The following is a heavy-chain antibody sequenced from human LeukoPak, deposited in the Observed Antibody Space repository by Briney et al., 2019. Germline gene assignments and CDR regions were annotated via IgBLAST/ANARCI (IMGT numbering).Heavy chain of an antibody. CDR1: GFTFSSYA. V-gene: IGHV3-30-3*01. CDR3: ARSDYYDSSGYYYGNSDAFDI. Sequence: GGSLRLSCAASGFTFSSYAMHWVRQAPGKGLEWVAVISYDGSNKYYADSVKGRFTISRDNSKNTLYLQMNSLRAEDTAVYYCARSDYYDSSGYYYGNSDAFDIWGQGTMVTVSS. D-gene: IGHD3-22*01. J-gene: IGHJ3*02. CDR2: ISYDGSNK.